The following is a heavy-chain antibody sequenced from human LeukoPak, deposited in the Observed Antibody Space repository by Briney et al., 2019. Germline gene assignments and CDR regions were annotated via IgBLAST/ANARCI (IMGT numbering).Heavy chain of an antibody. V-gene: IGHV1-2*02. J-gene: IGHJ5*02. CDR2: INPNSGGT. CDR3: ARGIVVVPAGGWFDP. Sequence: ASVKVSCKASGYTFTSYYMHWVRQAPGQGLEWMGWINPNSGGTNYAQKFQGRVTMTRDTSISTAYMELSRLRSDDTAVYYCARGIVVVPAGGWFDPWDQGTLVTVSS. CDR1: GYTFTSYY. D-gene: IGHD2-2*01.